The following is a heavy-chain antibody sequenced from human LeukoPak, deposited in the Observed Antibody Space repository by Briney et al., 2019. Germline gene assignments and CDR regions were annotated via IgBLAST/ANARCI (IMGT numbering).Heavy chain of an antibody. CDR1: GFTFDDYA. CDR3: AKDMGVSSSWLVDY. V-gene: IGHV3-9*01. Sequence: GGSLRLSCAASGFTFDDYAMHWVRQAPGKGLEWVSGISWNSGSIGYADSVKGRFTISRDNAKNSLYLQMNSLRAEDTALYYCAKDMGVSSSWLVDYWGQGTLVTVSS. D-gene: IGHD6-13*01. J-gene: IGHJ4*02. CDR2: ISWNSGSI.